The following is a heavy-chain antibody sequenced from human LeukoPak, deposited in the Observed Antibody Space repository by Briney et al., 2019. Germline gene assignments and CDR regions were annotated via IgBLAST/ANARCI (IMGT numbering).Heavy chain of an antibody. D-gene: IGHD2-15*01. CDR1: GGSISIGGYY. Sequence: PSQTLSLTCTVSGGSISIGGYYWSWIRQHPGKGLEWIGYIYYSGSTYYNPSLKSRVTISVDTSKNQFSLKLSSVTAADTAVYYCARSPYCSGGSCYSAYFDHWGQGTLVTVSS. CDR3: ARSPYCSGGSCYSAYFDH. V-gene: IGHV4-31*03. J-gene: IGHJ4*02. CDR2: IYYSGST.